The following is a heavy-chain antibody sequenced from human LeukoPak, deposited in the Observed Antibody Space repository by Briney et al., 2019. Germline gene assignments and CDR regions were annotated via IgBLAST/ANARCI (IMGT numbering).Heavy chain of an antibody. V-gene: IGHV3-23*01. CDR3: AKDTLGYCTGGVCSHFDY. CDR2: IRSTGGST. D-gene: IGHD2-8*02. Sequence: GGSLRLSCAASGFTFSIYAMSWVRQAPGKGLEGVSAIRSTGGSTNYADSVKGRFTISRDNSKNTLFLQMNSLRAEDTAVYYCAKDTLGYCTGGVCSHFDYWGQGTLVTVSS. CDR1: GFTFSIYA. J-gene: IGHJ4*02.